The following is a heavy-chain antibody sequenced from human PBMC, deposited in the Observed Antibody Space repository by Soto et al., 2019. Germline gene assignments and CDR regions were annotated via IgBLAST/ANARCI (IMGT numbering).Heavy chain of an antibody. V-gene: IGHV1-24*01. CDR2: FDPEDGET. CDR1: GYTLTELS. Sequence: GASVKVSCKVSGYTLTELSMHWVRQAPGKGLEWMGGFDPEDGETIYAQKFQGRVTMTEDTSTDTAYMELSSLRSEDTAVYYCATAHVVPAAIWFDPWGQGTLVTVSS. J-gene: IGHJ5*02. CDR3: ATAHVVPAAIWFDP. D-gene: IGHD2-2*01.